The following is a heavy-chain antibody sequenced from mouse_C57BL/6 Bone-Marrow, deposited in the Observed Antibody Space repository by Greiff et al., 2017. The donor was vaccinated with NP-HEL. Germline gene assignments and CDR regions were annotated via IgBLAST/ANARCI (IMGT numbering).Heavy chain of an antibody. V-gene: IGHV5-6*01. D-gene: IGHD1-1*01. CDR1: GFTFSSYG. Sequence: EVQLVESGGDLVKPGGSLKLSCAASGFTFSSYGMSWVRQTPDKRLEWVATISSGGSYTYYPDSVKGRFTISRDNAKNTLYLQMSSLKSEDTAMYYCASPYGSDWYFDVWGTGTTVTVSS. CDR2: ISSGGSYT. CDR3: ASPYGSDWYFDV. J-gene: IGHJ1*03.